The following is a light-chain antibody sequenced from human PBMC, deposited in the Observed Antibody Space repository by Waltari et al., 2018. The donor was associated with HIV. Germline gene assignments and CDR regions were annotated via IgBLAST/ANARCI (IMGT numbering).Light chain of an antibody. Sequence: QSVLTQPPSASGTPGQRVTISCSGSSSNIGNDNVYWYQQLPGTAPKLLIYKIYQGPPGAPDRFVGSKSCTAASLAISGLRSEEEADYYCVGWDASLSAYVFGTGTKVTIL. CDR1: SSNIGNDN. CDR3: VGWDASLSAYV. J-gene: IGLJ1*01. V-gene: IGLV1-47*01. CDR2: KIY.